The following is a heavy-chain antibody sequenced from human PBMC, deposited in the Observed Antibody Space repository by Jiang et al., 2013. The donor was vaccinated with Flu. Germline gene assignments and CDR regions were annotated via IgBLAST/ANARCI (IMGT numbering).Heavy chain of an antibody. D-gene: IGHD3-16*02. V-gene: IGHV5-51*03. CDR1: GYSFASYW. Sequence: GAEVKKPGESLKISCKGSGYSFASYWIGWVRQMPGKGLEWMGIIYPGDSDTRYSPSFQGQVTISADKSISTAYLQWSSLKASDAAMYYCARVMEGAITFGGIIAYFDYWGQGTLVTVSS. J-gene: IGHJ4*02. CDR3: ARVMEGAITFGGIIAYFDY. CDR2: IYPGDSDT.